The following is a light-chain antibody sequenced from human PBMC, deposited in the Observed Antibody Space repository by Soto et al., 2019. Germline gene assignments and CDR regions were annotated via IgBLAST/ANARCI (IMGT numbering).Light chain of an antibody. CDR1: SSDIGSHNH. Sequence: QSALTQPASVSGSPGQSIAIPCTGTSSDIGSHNHVSWYQQYPGKAPKLIIFEVNNRPSGVSDRFSGSKSGSTASLTISGLQAEDEADYYCNSLSAAGTSYVFGTGTKVTVL. CDR2: EVN. J-gene: IGLJ1*01. CDR3: NSLSAAGTSYV. V-gene: IGLV2-14*01.